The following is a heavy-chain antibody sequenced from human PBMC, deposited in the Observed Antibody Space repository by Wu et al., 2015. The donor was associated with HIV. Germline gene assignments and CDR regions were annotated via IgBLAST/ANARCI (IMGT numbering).Heavy chain of an antibody. CDR2: IVPILGIT. CDR1: GDTFNFYA. V-gene: IGHV1-69*04. J-gene: IGHJ4*02. D-gene: IGHD3-22*01. CDR3: ATERTVAITHFDS. Sequence: QAQLMQSGGEVKKPGSSVKVSCKTSGDTFNFYALNWVRQAPGQGLEWMGRIVPILGITNFAQIFQGRFTMTADRFTNTAYMELSSLRSDDTAVYYCATERTVAITHFDSWDQGTLVTVSS.